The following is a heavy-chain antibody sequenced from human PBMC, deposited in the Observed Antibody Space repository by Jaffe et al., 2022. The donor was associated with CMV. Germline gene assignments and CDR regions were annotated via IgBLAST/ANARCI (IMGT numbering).Heavy chain of an antibody. CDR3: ARVVFGYPPNYYGMDV. J-gene: IGHJ6*02. CDR1: GGSISSYY. CDR2: IYYSGST. D-gene: IGHD3-3*01. V-gene: IGHV4-59*01. Sequence: QVQLQESGPGLVKPSETLSLTCTVSGGSISSYYWSWIRQPPGKGLEWIGYIYYSGSTNYNPSLKSRVTISVDTSKNQFSLKLSSVTAADTAVYYCARVVFGYPPNYYGMDVWGQGTTVTVSS.